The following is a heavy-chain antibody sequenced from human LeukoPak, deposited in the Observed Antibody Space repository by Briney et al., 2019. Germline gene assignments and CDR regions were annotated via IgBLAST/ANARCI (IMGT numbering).Heavy chain of an antibody. Sequence: PGGSLRLSCAASGFTFSSYSMNWVRQAPGKGLEWVSYISSSSTIYYADSVKGRFTISRDNAKNSLYLQMNSLRAEDTAVYYCARDPGTVIAYSFEYWGQGTLVTVSS. CDR2: ISSSSTI. CDR3: ARDPGTVIAYSFEY. CDR1: GFTFSSYS. D-gene: IGHD4-17*01. J-gene: IGHJ4*02. V-gene: IGHV3-48*01.